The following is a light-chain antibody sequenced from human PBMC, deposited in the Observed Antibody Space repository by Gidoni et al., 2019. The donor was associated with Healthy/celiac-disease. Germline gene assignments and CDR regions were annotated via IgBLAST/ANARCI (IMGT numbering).Light chain of an antibody. V-gene: IGKV4-1*01. CDR3: QQYYSTPLT. Sequence: DIVMTQSLDSLAVSLGERATINCKPSRSVLYSSNNKNYLAWYQQQPGQPPKLLIYWASTRESGVPDRFSGSGSGTDFTLTISSLQAEDVAVYYCQQYYSTPLTFGGGSKVEIK. CDR1: RSVLYSSNNKNY. J-gene: IGKJ4*01. CDR2: WAS.